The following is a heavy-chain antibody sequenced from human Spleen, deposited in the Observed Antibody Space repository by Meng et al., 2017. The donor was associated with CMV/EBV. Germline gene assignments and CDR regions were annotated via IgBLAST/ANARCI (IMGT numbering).Heavy chain of an antibody. CDR2: IIPILDIA. CDR1: GDIFNSYT. D-gene: IGHD2-21*01. CDR3: ARMYCGTSTCRPTNWFDP. V-gene: IGHV1-69*02. Sequence: SVKVSCKASGDIFNSYTFSWVRQAPGQGLEWMGRIIPILDIANYAQKLQDRLTITADTPTNTVYMELSSLRSEDTAMYYCARMYCGTSTCRPTNWFDPWGQGTLVTVSS. J-gene: IGHJ5*02.